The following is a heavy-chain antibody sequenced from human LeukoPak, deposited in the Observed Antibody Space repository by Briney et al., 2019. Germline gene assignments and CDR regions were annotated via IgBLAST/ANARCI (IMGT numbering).Heavy chain of an antibody. CDR1: GGSFSGYY. Sequence: SETLSLTCAVYGGSFSGYYWSWIRQPPGKGLEWIGEINHSGSTNYNPSLKSRVTISVDTSKNQFSLKLSSVTAADTAVYYCARALLVSGYGYFDYWGQGTLVTVSS. CDR2: INHSGST. J-gene: IGHJ4*02. CDR3: ARALLVSGYGYFDY. D-gene: IGHD5-12*01. V-gene: IGHV4-34*01.